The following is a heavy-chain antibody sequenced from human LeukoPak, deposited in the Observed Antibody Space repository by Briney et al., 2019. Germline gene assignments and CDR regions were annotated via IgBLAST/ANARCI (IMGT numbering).Heavy chain of an antibody. CDR2: IKQDGSNS. CDR3: ARWSTSFDL. CDR1: GFNISNYW. Sequence: PGGSLRPSCAASGFNISNYWMSWVRQAPGEGLDWVANIKQDGSNSYYADSVTGRFTFSRDNAKNLLSLEMNRLRAEDTAVYYCARWSTSFDLWGQGILVTVSS. D-gene: IGHD3-3*01. V-gene: IGHV3-7*01. J-gene: IGHJ4*02.